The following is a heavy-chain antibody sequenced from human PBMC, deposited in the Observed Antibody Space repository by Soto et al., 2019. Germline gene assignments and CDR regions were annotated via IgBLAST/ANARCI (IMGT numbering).Heavy chain of an antibody. D-gene: IGHD3-10*02. CDR2: INQSGSA. Sequence: QVQLQQWGAGLLRPSETLSLTCAVSGESFSGYYWTWIRQPPGKGLEWIGEINQSGSAAYNPSLKSRVTMSAYTSKKHFSLKVTSVTAADTAMYYCARGTVYVPFLFPCLDVWGQGTTVIVSS. CDR1: GESFSGYY. CDR3: ARGTVYVPFLFPCLDV. V-gene: IGHV4-34*02. J-gene: IGHJ6*02.